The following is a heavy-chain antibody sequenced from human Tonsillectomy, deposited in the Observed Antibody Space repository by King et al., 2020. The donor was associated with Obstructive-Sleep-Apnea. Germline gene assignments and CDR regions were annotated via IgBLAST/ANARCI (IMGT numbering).Heavy chain of an antibody. CDR1: GFTLSTCG. Sequence: VQLVESGGGVVQPGRSLRLSCAASGFTLSTCGMHWVRQAPGKGLDWVAVIWYDGSDNYADSVKGRFTIPKDNSKNTLYLQMNSLRAEDTAVYYCARDSVTEGGFDYWGRGTLVTVSS. V-gene: IGHV3-33*01. J-gene: IGHJ4*02. CDR2: IWYDGSD. CDR3: ARDSVTEGGFDY. D-gene: IGHD3-16*01.